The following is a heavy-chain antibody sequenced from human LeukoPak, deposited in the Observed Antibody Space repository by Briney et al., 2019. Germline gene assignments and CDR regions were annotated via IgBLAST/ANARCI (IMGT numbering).Heavy chain of an antibody. J-gene: IGHJ1*01. D-gene: IGHD2/OR15-2a*01. Sequence: PPETPSLPSTVSGCSIIDYAWSWIRQPPGKGLEWLGYFDYSGYTNYNPSLRSRLTMSLDTSKRHLSLKLRSVTAVDTAVYYCARVSRSESPVHPWGQGALWSPS. CDR1: GCSIIDYA. V-gene: IGHV4-59*08. CDR2: FDYSGYT. CDR3: ARVSRSESPVHP.